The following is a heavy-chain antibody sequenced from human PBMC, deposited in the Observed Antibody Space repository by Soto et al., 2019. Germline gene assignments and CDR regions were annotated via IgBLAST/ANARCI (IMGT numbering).Heavy chain of an antibody. V-gene: IGHV3-23*01. D-gene: IGHD3-22*01. CDR1: GFTFSSYA. J-gene: IGHJ5*02. Sequence: PGGSLRLSCAASGFTFSSYAMSWVRQAPGKGLEWVSAISGSGGSTYYADSVKGRFTISRDNSKNTLYLQMNSLRAEDTAVYYCAKDLNYYDSSGGWFDPWGQGTLVTVSS. CDR2: ISGSGGST. CDR3: AKDLNYYDSSGGWFDP.